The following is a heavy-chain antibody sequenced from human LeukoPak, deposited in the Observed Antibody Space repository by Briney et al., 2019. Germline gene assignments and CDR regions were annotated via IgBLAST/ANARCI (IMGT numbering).Heavy chain of an antibody. CDR2: IMKDGSKK. CDR1: GFTFSSYW. J-gene: IGHJ3*01. V-gene: IGHV3-7*01. CDR3: ATNYF. D-gene: IGHD3-10*01. Sequence: EGSLRLSCAASGFTFSSYWMGWVRQAPGKGLEWVANIMKDGSKKDYVDSVKGRFTISRDNAKHSLFLQMNSLGVEDTAVYYCATNYFWGQGTMVTVSS.